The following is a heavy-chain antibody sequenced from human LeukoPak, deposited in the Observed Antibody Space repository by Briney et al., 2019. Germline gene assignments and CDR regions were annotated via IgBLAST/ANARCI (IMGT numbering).Heavy chain of an antibody. CDR2: IYSGGRP. J-gene: IGHJ6*03. CDR1: GFTFSNHG. D-gene: IGHD3-10*01. CDR3: ARVYYGSGSLHYYYYYMDV. V-gene: IGHV3-53*01. Sequence: GGSLRLSCAASGFTFSNHGMNWVRQAPGKGLEWVSLIYSGGRPYYADSVKGRFTISRDNSKNTLYLQMNSLRAEDTAVYYCARVYYGSGSLHYYYYYMDVWGKGTTVTISS.